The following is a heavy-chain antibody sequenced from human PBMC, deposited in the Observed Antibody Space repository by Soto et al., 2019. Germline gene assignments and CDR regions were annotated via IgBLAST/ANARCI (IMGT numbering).Heavy chain of an antibody. CDR3: AREGDARWRAS. CDR1: GFSVSGWY. CDR2: LKDRSQNYVT. J-gene: IGHJ4*02. V-gene: IGHV3-72*01. Sequence: EVQLVESGGDLVQPGGSARLSCAASGFSVSGWYMDWVRRAPGQGLEWVARLKDRSQNYVTEYAAAVKGRFTVSRHPSQNSIFLQMNSLKSEDTAVDYCAREGDARWRASWGQGSLVTVS. D-gene: IGHD1-26*01.